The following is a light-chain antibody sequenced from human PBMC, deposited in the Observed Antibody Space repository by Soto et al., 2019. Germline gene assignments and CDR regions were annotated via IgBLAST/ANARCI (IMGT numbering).Light chain of an antibody. J-gene: IGLJ1*01. CDR3: SSYAGTHIV. V-gene: IGLV2-8*01. CDR2: DVT. CDR1: SSEVGGYDY. Sequence: QSALTQPPSASGSPGQSVTISCTGTSSEVGGYDYVSWYQQHPGKAPKLMIYDVTKRPSGVPDRFSGSKSANTASLTVSGLQAEDEADYYCSSYAGTHIVFGTGTKVTVL.